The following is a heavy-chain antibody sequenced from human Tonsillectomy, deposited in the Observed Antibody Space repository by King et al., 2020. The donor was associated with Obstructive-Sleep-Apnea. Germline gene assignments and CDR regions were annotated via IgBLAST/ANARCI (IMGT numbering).Heavy chain of an antibody. Sequence: VQLVESGGGLVQPGGSLRLSCAASGFIFSNYWMTWVRQTPGKGLEWVANIKQDGSDKYYVDSVKGRFTISRDNAKHSLYLQLNSLRVEDTAVYYCAKDNRLALDVWGQGTTVTVSS. J-gene: IGHJ6*02. V-gene: IGHV3-7*01. CDR3: AKDNRLALDV. CDR2: IKQDGSDK. CDR1: GFIFSNYW.